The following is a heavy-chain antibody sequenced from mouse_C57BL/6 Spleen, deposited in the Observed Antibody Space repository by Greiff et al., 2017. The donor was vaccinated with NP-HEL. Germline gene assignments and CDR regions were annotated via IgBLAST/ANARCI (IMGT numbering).Heavy chain of an antibody. Sequence: QVQLQQPGAELVRPGSSVKLSCKASGYTFTSYWMHWVKQRPIQGLEWIGNIDPSDSETHYNQKFKDKATLTVDKSSSTAYMQLSSLTSEDSAVYYCARGHYYGSSPWFAYWGQATLVTVSA. CDR2: IDPSDSET. CDR3: ARGHYYGSSPWFAY. V-gene: IGHV1-52*01. J-gene: IGHJ3*01. D-gene: IGHD1-1*01. CDR1: GYTFTSYW.